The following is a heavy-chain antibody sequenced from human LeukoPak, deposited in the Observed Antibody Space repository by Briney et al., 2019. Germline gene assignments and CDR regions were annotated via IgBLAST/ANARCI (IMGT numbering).Heavy chain of an antibody. J-gene: IGHJ4*02. D-gene: IGHD3-10*01. V-gene: IGHV3-30-3*01. CDR1: GFTFSTYA. CDR2: ISYDGSNK. Sequence: GRSLRLSCAASGFTFSTYAMHRVRQGPGKGLEWVAVISYDGSNKYYADSVKGRFTISRDNSKNTLYLQISSLSAEDTAVYYCARTTTPHYYGSGSYALGYWGQGTLVTVPS. CDR3: ARTTTPHYYGSGSYALGY.